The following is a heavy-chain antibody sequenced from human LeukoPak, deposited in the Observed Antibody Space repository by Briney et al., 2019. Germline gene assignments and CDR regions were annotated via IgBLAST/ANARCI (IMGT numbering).Heavy chain of an antibody. Sequence: SETLSLTCTVAGGSISSYYWSWIRQPPGKGREWIGYIYYSGSTNYNPSLKSRVTMSVDRSKNQFSLKLSSVTAADTALYYCARLPGAASGTSLFDYWGQGVLVTVSS. CDR1: GGSISSYY. V-gene: IGHV4-59*08. J-gene: IGHJ4*02. CDR3: ARLPGAASGTSLFDY. D-gene: IGHD6-13*01. CDR2: IYYSGST.